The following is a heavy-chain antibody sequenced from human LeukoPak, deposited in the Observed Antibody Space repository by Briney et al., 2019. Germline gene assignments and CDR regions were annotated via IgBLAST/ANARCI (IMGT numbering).Heavy chain of an antibody. CDR3: ARQLGGSGSY. J-gene: IGHJ4*02. CDR2: TKQDGSEK. Sequence: GGSLRLSCAASGFTFNSYWMSWVRQAPGKGLEWVANTKQDGSEKYYVDSVKGRFTISRDNAKNSVYLQMDSLRAEDTAVYYCARQLGGSGSYWGQGTLVTVSS. V-gene: IGHV3-7*01. D-gene: IGHD3-10*01. CDR1: GFTFNSYW.